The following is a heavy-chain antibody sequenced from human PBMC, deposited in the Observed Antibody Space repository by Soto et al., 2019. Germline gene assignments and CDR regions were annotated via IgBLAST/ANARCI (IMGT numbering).Heavy chain of an antibody. J-gene: IGHJ4*02. CDR3: AREVGIEYSSSYFDY. Sequence: SQTLSLTCAISGDSVSSNSAAWNWIRQSPSRGLEWLGRTYYRSKWYNDYAVSVKSRITINPDTSKNQLSLQLNSVTPEDTAVYYCAREVGIEYSSSYFDYWGQGTLVTVSS. CDR2: TYYRSKWYN. V-gene: IGHV6-1*01. D-gene: IGHD6-6*01. CDR1: GDSVSSNSAA.